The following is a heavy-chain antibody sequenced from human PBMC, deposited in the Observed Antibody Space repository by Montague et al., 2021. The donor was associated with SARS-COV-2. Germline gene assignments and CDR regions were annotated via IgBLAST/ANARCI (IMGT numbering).Heavy chain of an antibody. CDR2: IYYSGST. CDR1: GGSISSSSYY. Sequence: SETLSLTCTVSGGSISSSSYYWGWIRQPPGKGLEWIGSIYYSGSTYSNPSLKSRVTISVDTSKNQFSLKLSSVAAADTAVYYCARLVETYYYYYGMDVWGQGTTVTVSS. J-gene: IGHJ6*02. CDR3: ARLVETYYYYYGMDV. V-gene: IGHV4-39*01.